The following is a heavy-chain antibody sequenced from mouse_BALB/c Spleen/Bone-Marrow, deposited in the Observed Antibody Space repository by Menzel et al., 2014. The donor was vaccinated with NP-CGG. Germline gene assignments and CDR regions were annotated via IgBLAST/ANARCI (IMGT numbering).Heavy chain of an antibody. CDR3: TRDRGYDGGYYFDD. J-gene: IGHJ2*01. Sequence: EVQRVESGGGVVQPGGSRKLSCAASGFNFSDYGMAWVRLAPGKGPEWVAFISNLAYSIYYADTVTGRFTISRENAKNTLYLEMSSLRFEDTAMYYCTRDRGYDGGYYFDDWGQGTTLTVSS. D-gene: IGHD2-2*01. CDR1: GFNFSDYG. CDR2: ISNLAYSI. V-gene: IGHV5-15*02.